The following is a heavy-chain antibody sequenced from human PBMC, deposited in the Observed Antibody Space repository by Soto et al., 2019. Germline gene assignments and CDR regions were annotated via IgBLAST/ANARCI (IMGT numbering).Heavy chain of an antibody. Sequence: GGSLRLSCAASGFTFSSYWMHWVRQAPGKGLVWVSRMNEDGGTTDYADSVKGRFTISRDNAKNTLYLQMNSLRVEDTAVYYCASDLSGRADVWGQGTTVTSP. CDR3: ASDLSGRADV. CDR2: MNEDGGTT. D-gene: IGHD3-10*01. CDR1: GFTFSSYW. J-gene: IGHJ6*02. V-gene: IGHV3-74*01.